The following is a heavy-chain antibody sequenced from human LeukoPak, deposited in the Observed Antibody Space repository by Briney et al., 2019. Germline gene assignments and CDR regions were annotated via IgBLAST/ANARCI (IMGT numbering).Heavy chain of an antibody. Sequence: GGALRLSCTAPGFTFGDYAMSRVRQAPGKGLEWVGFIRSKAYGGTTEYAASVKGRFTISRDDSKSIAYLQMNSLKTEDTAVYYCTRFTVVTPTDYWGQGTLVTVSS. V-gene: IGHV3-49*04. CDR3: TRFTVVTPTDY. CDR1: GFTFGDYA. D-gene: IGHD4-23*01. J-gene: IGHJ4*02. CDR2: IRSKAYGGTT.